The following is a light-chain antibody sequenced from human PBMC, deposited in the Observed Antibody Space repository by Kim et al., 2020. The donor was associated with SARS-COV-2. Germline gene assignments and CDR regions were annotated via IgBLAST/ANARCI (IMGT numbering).Light chain of an antibody. CDR1: IGVVTNNHY. Sequence: PGGTVTLPCGSSIGVVTNNHYPYWFQQQPGQAPRTLIYDTNNKHSWTPARFSGSLLGGKAALTLSGAQPEDEADYYCLLSWPGGRVFGGGTQLTVL. CDR2: DTN. V-gene: IGLV7-46*01. CDR3: LLSWPGGRV. J-gene: IGLJ3*02.